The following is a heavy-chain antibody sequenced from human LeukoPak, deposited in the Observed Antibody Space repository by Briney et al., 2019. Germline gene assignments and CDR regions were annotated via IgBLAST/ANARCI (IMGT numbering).Heavy chain of an antibody. Sequence: SGGSLRLSCAASGFTFSSYAMSWVRQAPGKGLEWVSAISGSGGSTYYADSVKGRFTISRDNSKNTLYLQMNSLRAEDTAVYYCAKGYDSSGYYLIDYWGQGTLVTVSS. D-gene: IGHD3-22*01. J-gene: IGHJ4*02. CDR1: GFTFSSYA. CDR3: AKGYDSSGYYLIDY. V-gene: IGHV3-23*01. CDR2: ISGSGGST.